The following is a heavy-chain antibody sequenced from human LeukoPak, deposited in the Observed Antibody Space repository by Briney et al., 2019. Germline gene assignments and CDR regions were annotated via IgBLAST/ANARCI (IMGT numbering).Heavy chain of an antibody. CDR3: AREYVDTAMVPTFDY. Sequence: GASVKVSCKASGYTFTGYYMHWVRPAPGQGLEWMGWINPNSGGTNYAQKFQGRLTMTRDTSISTAYMELSRLRSDDTAVYYCAREYVDTAMVPTFDYWGQGTLVTVSS. J-gene: IGHJ4*02. D-gene: IGHD5-18*01. CDR1: GYTFTGYY. CDR2: INPNSGGT. V-gene: IGHV1-2*02.